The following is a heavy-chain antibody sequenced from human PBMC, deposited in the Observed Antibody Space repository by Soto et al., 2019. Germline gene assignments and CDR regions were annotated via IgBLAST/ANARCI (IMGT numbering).Heavy chain of an antibody. D-gene: IGHD2-2*01. J-gene: IGHJ4*02. Sequence: QVQLQESGPGLVKPSQTLSLTCTVSGGSISSGDNFWSWIRQPPGKGLDWIGYIYYSGSTYYNPSLKSRVTLSIDTSKNQFSLKLSSVTAADTAVYYCARVRSLSHCISTSCPPYYFDYWGQGTLVTVSS. V-gene: IGHV4-30-4*01. CDR1: GGSISSGDNF. CDR3: ARVRSLSHCISTSCPPYYFDY. CDR2: IYYSGST.